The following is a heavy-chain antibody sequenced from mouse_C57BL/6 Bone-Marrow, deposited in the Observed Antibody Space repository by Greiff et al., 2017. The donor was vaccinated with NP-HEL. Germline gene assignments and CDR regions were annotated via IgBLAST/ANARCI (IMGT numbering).Heavy chain of an antibody. D-gene: IGHD1-1*01. CDR3: ARERGVINTVVPYYFDY. CDR1: GFTFSSYA. V-gene: IGHV5-4*01. Sequence: EVMLVESGGGLVKPGGSLKLSCAASGFTFSSYAMSWVRQTPEKRLEWVATISDGGSYTYYPDNVKGRFTISRDNAKNNLYLQMSDLKSEDTAMYYCARERGVINTVVPYYFDYWGQGTTLTVSS. CDR2: ISDGGSYT. J-gene: IGHJ2*01.